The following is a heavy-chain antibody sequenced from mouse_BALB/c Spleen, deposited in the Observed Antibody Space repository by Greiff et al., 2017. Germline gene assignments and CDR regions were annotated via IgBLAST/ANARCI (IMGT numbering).Heavy chain of an antibody. V-gene: IGHV1S56*01. CDR2: IYPGNVNT. CDR3: ARTLFAYYAMDY. Sequence: VQLQQSGPELVKPGASVRISCKASGYTFTSYYIHWVKQRPGQGLEWIGWIYPGNVNTKYNEKFKGKATLTADKSSSTAYMQLSSLTSEDSAVYFCARTLFAYYAMDYWGQGTSVTVSS. J-gene: IGHJ4*01. CDR1: GYTFTSYY.